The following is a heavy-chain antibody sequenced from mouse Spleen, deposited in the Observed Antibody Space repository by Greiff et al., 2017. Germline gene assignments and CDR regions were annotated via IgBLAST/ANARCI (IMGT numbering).Heavy chain of an antibody. D-gene: IGHD1-1*01. Sequence: EVQLQQSGPELVKPGASVKISCKASGYSFTDYNMNWVRQSTGKSLEWIGVINPNYGTTSYNQKFKGKATLTVDQSSSTAYMQLNSLTSEDSAVYYWARLYYGSSYGYFDVWGAGTTVTVSS. V-gene: IGHV1-39*01. CDR2: INPNYGTT. J-gene: IGHJ1*01. CDR3: ARLYYGSSYGYFDV. CDR1: GYSFTDYN.